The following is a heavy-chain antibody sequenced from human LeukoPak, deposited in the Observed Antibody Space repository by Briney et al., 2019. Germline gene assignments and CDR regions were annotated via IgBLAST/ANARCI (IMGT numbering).Heavy chain of an antibody. D-gene: IGHD2-2*01. CDR1: GFTFDDYA. Sequence: GGSLRLSCAASGFTFDDYAMHWVRQAPGKGLEWVSGISWNSGSIGYADSVKGRFTVSRDNAKNSLYLQMNSLRAEDTALYYCAKDTGLGYCSSTSCLGEAFDYWGQGTLVTVSS. V-gene: IGHV3-9*01. CDR3: AKDTGLGYCSSTSCLGEAFDY. J-gene: IGHJ4*02. CDR2: ISWNSGSI.